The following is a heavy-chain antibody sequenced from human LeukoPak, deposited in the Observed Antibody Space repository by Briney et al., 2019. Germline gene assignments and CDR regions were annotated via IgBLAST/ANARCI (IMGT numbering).Heavy chain of an antibody. D-gene: IGHD2-2*01. V-gene: IGHV4-34*01. CDR2: INHSGST. J-gene: IGHJ4*02. CDR1: GGSFSGYY. CDR3: ARGLDRTVQLPGTENFYY. Sequence: DPLSLTCAVYGGSFSGYYWSWLRQSPGKGLEGMGEINHSGSTNYNPSLKSRVTISVDTSKNQFSLKLSSVNAAGTAVYYCARGLDRTVQLPGTENFYYWGQGTIVTVCS.